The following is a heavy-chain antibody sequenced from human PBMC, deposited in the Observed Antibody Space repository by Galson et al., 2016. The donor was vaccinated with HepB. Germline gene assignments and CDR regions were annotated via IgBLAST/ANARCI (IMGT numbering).Heavy chain of an antibody. J-gene: IGHJ5*02. CDR1: GGSISSGDSY. D-gene: IGHD5-12*01. CDR2: FYYTGII. V-gene: IGHV4-39*01. Sequence: SETLSLTCTVSGGSISSGDSYWGWIRQPPGKGLEWIGSFYYTGIIYYSPPLKSRVTISVDTSKNQFSLRLRSVTAADTAFYFCARHPPGVYSGGDLFGGDNWFDPWGQGTLVTVSS. CDR3: ARHPPGVYSGGDLFGGDNWFDP.